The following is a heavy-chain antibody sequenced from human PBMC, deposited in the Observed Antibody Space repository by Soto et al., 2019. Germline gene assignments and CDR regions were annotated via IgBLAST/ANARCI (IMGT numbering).Heavy chain of an antibody. CDR3: ARDLSDYHGMDV. V-gene: IGHV3-74*01. J-gene: IGHJ6*02. Sequence: GGSLRLSCAASGFTFSSYWMHWVRQTPGKGPVWVSRINSDGSITNYADSVKGRFIISRDNAKNTLYLQMNSLRDEDTAVYYCARDLSDYHGMDVWGQGTTVTVSS. CDR2: INSDGSIT. CDR1: GFTFSSYW.